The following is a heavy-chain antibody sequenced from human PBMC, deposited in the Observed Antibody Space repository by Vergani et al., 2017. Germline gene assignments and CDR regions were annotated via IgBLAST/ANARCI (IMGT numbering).Heavy chain of an antibody. Sequence: QVQLVQSGAEVKKPGASVKVSCKASGYTFTSYGISWVRQAPGQGLEWMGWISAYNGNTNYAQKLQGRVTMTTDTSTSTAYMELRSLRSDDTAVNYCARAWDTEDSSSWFDYWGQGTLVTVSS. CDR3: ARAWDTEDSSSWFDY. V-gene: IGHV1-18*01. CDR2: ISAYNGNT. D-gene: IGHD6-13*01. J-gene: IGHJ4*02. CDR1: GYTFTSYG.